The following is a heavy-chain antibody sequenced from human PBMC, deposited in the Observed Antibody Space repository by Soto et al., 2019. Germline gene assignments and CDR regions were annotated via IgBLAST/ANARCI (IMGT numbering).Heavy chain of an antibody. CDR2: ISFDGFHK. CDR1: GFNFSTYT. CDR3: ARDCSTTAPFDY. J-gene: IGHJ4*02. D-gene: IGHD4-17*01. Sequence: SLRLSCAASGFNFSTYTLHWVRQAPGKGLEWVAVISFDGFHKYYADAVKGRFTISRDNSKNTLYLEMNSLRAEDTAEYFCARDCSTTAPFDYWGQGTLVTVSS. V-gene: IGHV3-30-3*01.